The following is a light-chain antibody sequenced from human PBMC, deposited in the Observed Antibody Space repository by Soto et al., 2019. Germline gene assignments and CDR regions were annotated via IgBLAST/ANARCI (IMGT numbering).Light chain of an antibody. CDR2: DVS. CDR1: QTTNNW. J-gene: IGKJ2*01. CDR3: QQSRT. Sequence: DIQMTQSPSTLSASVGETVTITCRASQTTNNWLAWYQHKPGKAPELLIYDVSTVESGVPSRFSGSGSGTEFTLTISSLQPDDFATDSCQQSRTFGQGPKLEIK. V-gene: IGKV1-5*01.